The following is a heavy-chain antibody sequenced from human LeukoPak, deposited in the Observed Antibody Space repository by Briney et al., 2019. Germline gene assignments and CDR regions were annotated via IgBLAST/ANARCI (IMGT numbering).Heavy chain of an antibody. CDR3: ATAWRLGYCSGGSCYLGRN. CDR1: GGTFSSYA. CDR2: IIPIFGTA. Sequence: SVKVSCKASGGTFSSYAISWVRQAPGQGLEWMGGIIPIFGTANYAQKFQGRVTITTDESTSTAHMELSSLRSEDTAVYYCATAWRLGYCSGGSCYLGRNWGQGTLVTVSS. V-gene: IGHV1-69*05. J-gene: IGHJ4*02. D-gene: IGHD2-15*01.